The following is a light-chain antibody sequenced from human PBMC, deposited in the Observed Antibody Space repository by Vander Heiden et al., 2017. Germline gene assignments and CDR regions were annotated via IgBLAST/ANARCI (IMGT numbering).Light chain of an antibody. Sequence: QSVLTQPPSVPGAPGHRVTISCTGSSSNIGTHYGVNWYQQLPGTAPKLLIYPNNIRPSGVPDRFSGSKSGTSASLAITGLRPEDEADYFCHSYDTTLNGHVIFGGGTKLTVL. CDR3: HSYDTTLNGHVI. V-gene: IGLV1-40*01. CDR2: PNN. J-gene: IGLJ2*01. CDR1: SSNIGTHYG.